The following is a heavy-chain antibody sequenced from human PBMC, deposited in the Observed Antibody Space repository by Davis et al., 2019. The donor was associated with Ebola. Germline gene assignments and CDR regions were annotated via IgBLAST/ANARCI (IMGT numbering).Heavy chain of an antibody. D-gene: IGHD6-19*01. CDR3: ARDIAVAGTSLSNAFDI. V-gene: IGHV1-69*10. CDR2: IIPILGIA. Sequence: SVKVSCKASGGTFSSYAISWVRQAPGKGLEWMGGIIPILGIANYAQKFQGRVTITADESTSTAYMELSSLRSEDTAVYYCARDIAVAGTSLSNAFDIWGQGTMVTVSS. J-gene: IGHJ3*02. CDR1: GGTFSSYA.